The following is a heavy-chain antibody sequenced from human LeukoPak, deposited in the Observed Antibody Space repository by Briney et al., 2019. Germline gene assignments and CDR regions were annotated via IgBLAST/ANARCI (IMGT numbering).Heavy chain of an antibody. CDR1: GFTFSSYA. CDR3: AKCTDVMDYYDSSGYYSLGGFDY. V-gene: IGHV3-23*01. CDR2: ISGSGGST. D-gene: IGHD3-22*01. Sequence: PGGSLRLSCAASGFTFSSYAMSWVRQAPGKGLEWVSAISGSGGSTYYADSVKGRFTISRENSKNTLYLQMNSLRAEDTAVYYCAKCTDVMDYYDSSGYYSLGGFDYWGQGTLVTVSS. J-gene: IGHJ4*02.